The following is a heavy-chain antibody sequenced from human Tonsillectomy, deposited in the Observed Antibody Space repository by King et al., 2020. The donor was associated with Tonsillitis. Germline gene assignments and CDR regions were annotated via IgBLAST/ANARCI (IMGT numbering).Heavy chain of an antibody. CDR1: GFTFDNYA. V-gene: IGHV3-9*01. CDR3: ARDNLATGKAGYFKH. D-gene: IGHD3-9*01. Sequence: VQLVESGGGLVQPGRSLRLACAASGFTFDNYAMHWVRQAPGKGLEWVSGISWNSGSMDYADSVKGRFNISRDNAKNSLYLQMNNLRPEDTALYYCARDNLATGKAGYFKHWGQGTQVTVSS. CDR2: ISWNSGSM. J-gene: IGHJ4*02.